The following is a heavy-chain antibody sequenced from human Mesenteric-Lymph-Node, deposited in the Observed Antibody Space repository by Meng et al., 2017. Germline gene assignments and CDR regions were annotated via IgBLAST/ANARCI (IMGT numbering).Heavy chain of an antibody. D-gene: IGHD3-10*01. Sequence: QVPHPQWAQGLLRPSGTLSLTCAVYGGSFSGYYWSWIRQPPGKGLEWIGEINHSGDTDYNPSLKSRVTISRDTSKNQFSLKLTSVTATDTAVYYCARALEYTGSYFYWGQGALVTVSS. J-gene: IGHJ4*02. CDR2: INHSGDT. CDR3: ARALEYTGSYFY. CDR1: GGSFSGYY. V-gene: IGHV4-34*01.